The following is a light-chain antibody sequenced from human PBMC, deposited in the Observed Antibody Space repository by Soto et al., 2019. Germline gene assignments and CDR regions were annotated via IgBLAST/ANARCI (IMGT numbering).Light chain of an antibody. CDR2: DVS. Sequence: QSALTQPASVPGSPGQSITISCSGTSSDVGGYNSVSWYQQHPGKAPKVMIYDVSNRPSGVSNRFSGSKSGNTASLTISGLQAEDEADYYCSSYTSSSTVVFGGGTKLTVL. J-gene: IGLJ3*02. CDR3: SSYTSSSTVV. V-gene: IGLV2-14*01. CDR1: SSDVGGYNS.